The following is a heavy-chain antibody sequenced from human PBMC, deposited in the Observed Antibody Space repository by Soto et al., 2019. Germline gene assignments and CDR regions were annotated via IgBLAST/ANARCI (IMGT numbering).Heavy chain of an antibody. J-gene: IGHJ4*02. D-gene: IGHD3-10*01. V-gene: IGHV3-30-3*01. CDR1: GFTFSSYA. CDR3: ARQYYFGSGSYYNRPFDF. CDR2: ISYDGSDK. Sequence: GGSLRLSCAASGFTFSSYAMHWVRQAPGKGLEWVALISYDGSDKDYADSVKGRFTISRDNSRNTLFLQMNSLRAEDTAVYYCARQYYFGSGSYYNRPFDFWGQGTLVTVSS.